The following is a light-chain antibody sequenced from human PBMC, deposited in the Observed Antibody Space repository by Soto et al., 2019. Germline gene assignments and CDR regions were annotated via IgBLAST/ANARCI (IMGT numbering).Light chain of an antibody. Sequence: QSVLTQPASVSGSPGQSITISRTGTSSDVGGYNYVSWYQQHPGKAPKLMIYDVSNRPSGVSNRFSGSKSGNTASLTISGLQAEDEADYYCSSYTSSSTLEYVFGTGTKVTVL. J-gene: IGLJ1*01. CDR2: DVS. V-gene: IGLV2-14*01. CDR3: SSYTSSSTLEYV. CDR1: SSDVGGYNY.